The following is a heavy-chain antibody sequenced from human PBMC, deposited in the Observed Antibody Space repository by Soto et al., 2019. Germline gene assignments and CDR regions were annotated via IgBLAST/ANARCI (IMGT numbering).Heavy chain of an antibody. CDR3: ARDNPPSSGYYFDY. CDR1: GFTFSGYS. J-gene: IGHJ4*02. Sequence: GGSLRLSCAASGFTFSGYSMNWVRQAPGKGLEWVSSISSSSSYIYYADSVKGRFTISRDNAKNSLYLQMNSLRAEDTAVYYCARDNPPSSGYYFDYWGQGTLVTVSS. CDR2: ISSSSSYI. V-gene: IGHV3-21*01. D-gene: IGHD3-22*01.